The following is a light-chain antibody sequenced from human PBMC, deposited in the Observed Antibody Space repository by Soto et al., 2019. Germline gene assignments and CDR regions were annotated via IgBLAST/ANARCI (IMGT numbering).Light chain of an antibody. CDR1: TNDVGGHTL. Sequence: QSALTQPASVSGSPGQSITISCTGSTNDVGGHTLVSWYQHHPGKAPQLVIFDVSSRPPGVSHRFSGSKSGNTASLTISGLQAEDEADYFCGSYSSTATREVFGTGTKLTVL. V-gene: IGLV2-14*01. CDR2: DVS. J-gene: IGLJ1*01. CDR3: GSYSSTATREV.